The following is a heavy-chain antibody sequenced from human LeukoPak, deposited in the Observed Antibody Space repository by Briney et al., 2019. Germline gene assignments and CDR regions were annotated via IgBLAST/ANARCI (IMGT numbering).Heavy chain of an antibody. CDR1: GGSISSTSYY. D-gene: IGHD5-24*01. J-gene: IGHJ4*02. CDR2: ISSSSNYI. V-gene: IGHV3-21*01. Sequence: ETLSLTCTVSGGSISSTSYYWGWVRQAPGKGLEWVSSISSSSNYIHYADSEKGRFTISRDNAKNSLYLQMDSLRAEDTAVYYCAKEGRWLQSYYFDYWGQGTLVTVSS. CDR3: AKEGRWLQSYYFDY.